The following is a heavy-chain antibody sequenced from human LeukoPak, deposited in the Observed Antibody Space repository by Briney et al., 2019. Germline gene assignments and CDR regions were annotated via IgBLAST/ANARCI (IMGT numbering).Heavy chain of an antibody. CDR2: INHSGST. V-gene: IGHV4-39*07. D-gene: IGHD3-10*01. J-gene: IGHJ4*02. CDR1: GVSISSSNSY. Sequence: SETLSLTCTVSGVSISSSNSYWGWIRQPPGKGLEWIGEINHSGSTNYNPSLKSRVTISVDTSKNQFSLKLSSVTAADTAVYYCARGQSGSYDYWGQGTLVTVSS. CDR3: ARGQSGSYDY.